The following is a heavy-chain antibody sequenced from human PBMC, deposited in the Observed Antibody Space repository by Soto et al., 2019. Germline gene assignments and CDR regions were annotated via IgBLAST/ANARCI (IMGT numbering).Heavy chain of an antibody. J-gene: IGHJ6*02. CDR2: IYHSGST. V-gene: IGHV4-39*07. CDR3: ARVSGSYYYGMDV. D-gene: IGHD1-26*01. Sequence: SETLSLTCTVSGGSISSNSYSCGWIRQRPGKGLEWIGEIYHSGSTNYNPSLKSGVTISVDKSKNQFSLKLSSVTAADTAVYYCARVSGSYYYGMDVWGQGTTVTVSS. CDR1: GGSISSNSYS.